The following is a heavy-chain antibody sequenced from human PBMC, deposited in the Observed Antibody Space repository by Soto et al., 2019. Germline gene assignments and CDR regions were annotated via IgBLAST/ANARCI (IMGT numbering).Heavy chain of an antibody. CDR2: INPSGGST. V-gene: IGHV1-46*01. CDR3: ARGPQGVEMVRGVSRGPYYYYGMDV. CDR1: GYTFTSYY. J-gene: IGHJ6*02. D-gene: IGHD3-10*01. Sequence: GASVKVSCKASGYTFTSYYMHWVRQAPGQGLEWMGIINPSGGSTSYAQKFQGRVTMTRDTSTSTVYMELSSLRSEDTAVYYCARGPQGVEMVRGVSRGPYYYYGMDVWGQGTTVTVSS.